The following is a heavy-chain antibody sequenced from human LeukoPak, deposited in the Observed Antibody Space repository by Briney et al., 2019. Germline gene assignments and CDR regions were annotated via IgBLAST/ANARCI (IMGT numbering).Heavy chain of an antibody. V-gene: IGHV3-23*01. D-gene: IGHD3-3*01. CDR1: RIAFRGYA. CDR2: INGGDDRT. J-gene: IGHJ6*02. CDR3: AEKHLQTPCFFLAV. Sequence: PGASLRLSCAGSRIAFRGYAMSWVRQAPGKGLEWVSGINGGDDRTYYADSVKGRFTISRDNSNNTLFLQMNSLRVEDTAVYSGAEKHLQTPCFFLAVWGQGTTVSVSS.